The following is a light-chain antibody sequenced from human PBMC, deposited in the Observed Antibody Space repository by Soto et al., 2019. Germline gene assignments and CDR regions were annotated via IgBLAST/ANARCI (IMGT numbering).Light chain of an antibody. J-gene: IGKJ4*01. V-gene: IGKV3-11*01. CDR3: QQRSNWPQLT. Sequence: EILLTQSPATLSLSPGERATFSCRASQSVSSYLAWYQQKPGQAPRLLIYDASNRATGIPARFSGSGSGTDFTLTISSLEPEDFAVYYCQQRSNWPQLTFGGGTKVDIK. CDR2: DAS. CDR1: QSVSSY.